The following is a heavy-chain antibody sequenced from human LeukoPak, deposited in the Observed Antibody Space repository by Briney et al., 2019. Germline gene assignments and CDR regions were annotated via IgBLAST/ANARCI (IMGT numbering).Heavy chain of an antibody. V-gene: IGHV1-46*01. CDR3: ARDIPYEVTFGGVTVMGSFVLAY. CDR2: INPSGGST. J-gene: IGHJ4*02. D-gene: IGHD3-16*02. Sequence: ASVKVSCKASGHSFTSYYMHWVRQAPGQGLEWMGIINPSGGSTSYVQKFQGRVTLTRDTSTTTVYMELSSLRSEDTAVYYCARDIPYEVTFGGVTVMGSFVLAYWGQGTLVTVSS. CDR1: GHSFTSYY.